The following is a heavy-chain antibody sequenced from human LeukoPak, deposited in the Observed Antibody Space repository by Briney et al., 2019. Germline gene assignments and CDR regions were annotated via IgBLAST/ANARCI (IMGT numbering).Heavy chain of an antibody. D-gene: IGHD7-27*01. CDR3: ARSRNWGFDY. V-gene: IGHV6-1*01. J-gene: IGHJ4*02. Sequence: SQTLSLTYAISGDSVSTNTVSWSWIRQSPSRGLEWLGKTSYRSTWSNEYALSVKSRITINSDTSKNQFSLQLNSVTPEDTAMYYCARSRNWGFDYWGQGTLVTVSS. CDR2: TSYRSTWSN. CDR1: GDSVSTNTVS.